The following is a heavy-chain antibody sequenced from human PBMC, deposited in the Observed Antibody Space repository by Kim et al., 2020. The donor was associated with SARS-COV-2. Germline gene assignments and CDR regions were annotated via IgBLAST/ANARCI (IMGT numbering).Heavy chain of an antibody. D-gene: IGHD3-10*01. CDR3: ASSPPVITMVRGAAEYYYGMDV. V-gene: IGHV1-69*06. CDR2: IIPIFGTA. J-gene: IGHJ6*02. CDR1: GGTFSSYA. Sequence: SVKVSCKASGGTFSSYAISWVRQAPGQGLEWMGGIIPIFGTANYAQKFQGRVTMTADKSTSTAYMELSSLRSEDTAVYYCASSPPVITMVRGAAEYYYGMDVWGQGTTVTVSS.